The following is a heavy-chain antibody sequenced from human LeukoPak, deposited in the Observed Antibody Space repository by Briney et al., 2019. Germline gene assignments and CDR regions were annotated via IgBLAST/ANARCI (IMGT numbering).Heavy chain of an antibody. D-gene: IGHD6-6*01. Sequence: ASVKVSRKASGYTFTSYYMHWVRQAPGQGLEWMGIINPSGGSTSYAQKFQGRVTMTRDTSTSTVYMELRSLRSDDTAVYYCARMQLVLTMGAGLSVDYWGQGTLVTVSS. CDR2: INPSGGST. CDR3: ARMQLVLTMGAGLSVDY. CDR1: GYTFTSYY. J-gene: IGHJ4*02. V-gene: IGHV1-46*01.